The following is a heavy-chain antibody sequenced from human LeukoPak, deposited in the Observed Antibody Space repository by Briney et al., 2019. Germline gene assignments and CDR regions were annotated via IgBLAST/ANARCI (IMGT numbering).Heavy chain of an antibody. Sequence: SETLSLTCTVSGGSISSYYWSWIRQPPGKGLEWIGYIYYSGSTNYNPSLKSRVTISVDTSKNQFSLKLSSVTAADTAVYYCARLRGAAANHPNWFDPWGQGTLVTVSS. V-gene: IGHV4-59*08. CDR1: GGSISSYY. D-gene: IGHD6-13*01. J-gene: IGHJ5*02. CDR2: IYYSGST. CDR3: ARLRGAAANHPNWFDP.